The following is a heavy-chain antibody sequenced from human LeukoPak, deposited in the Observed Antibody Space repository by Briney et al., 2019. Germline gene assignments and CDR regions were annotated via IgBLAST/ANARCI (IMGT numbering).Heavy chain of an antibody. V-gene: IGHV4-39*07. J-gene: IGHJ5*02. CDR1: GGSIRSFDNY. CDR3: ARGRLGFWSGYYSTLDP. D-gene: IGHD3-3*01. CDR2: IHYNGNT. Sequence: SETLSLTCTVSGGSIRSFDNYWVWIRQPPGKGLEWIGGIHYNGNTYYYPSLKSRVTISVDTSKNQFSLRLSSVTAADTAVYYCARGRLGFWSGYYSTLDPWGQGTLVTVSS.